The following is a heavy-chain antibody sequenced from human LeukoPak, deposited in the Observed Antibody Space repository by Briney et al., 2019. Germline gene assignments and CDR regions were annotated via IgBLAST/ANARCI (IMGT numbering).Heavy chain of an antibody. V-gene: IGHV3-74*01. CDR1: GFTLSSFW. D-gene: IGHD2-15*01. Sequence: PGGSLRLTCAASGFTLSSFWMHWVRQTPGRGLVWVSRINGDGSNIGYADSVRGRFTISRDNAKNTAYLQMNSLRAEDTAMYYCVRSSGMGRYCSGGSCNLDYWGQGTLVTVSS. CDR2: INGDGSNI. J-gene: IGHJ4*02. CDR3: VRSSGMGRYCSGGSCNLDY.